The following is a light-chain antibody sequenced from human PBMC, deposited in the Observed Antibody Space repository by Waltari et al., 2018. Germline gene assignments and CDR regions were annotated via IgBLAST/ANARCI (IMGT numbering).Light chain of an antibody. CDR1: ETVPAGY. CDR2: GVS. J-gene: IGKJ1*01. CDR3: QQYGSSPWT. Sequence: IVLTQSPGTLSLSPGERATLSCRASETVPAGYLAWYQQKPGQSPRLLIYGVSIRATDIPDRVSGSESGTDFTLTVSRLEPEDFAVYYCQQYGSSPWTFGQGTRVEI. V-gene: IGKV3-20*01.